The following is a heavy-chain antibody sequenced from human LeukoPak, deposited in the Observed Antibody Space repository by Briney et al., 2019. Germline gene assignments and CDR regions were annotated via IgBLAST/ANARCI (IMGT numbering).Heavy chain of an antibody. CDR3: ARAPAMAYFDY. CDR2: ISNTGNA. Sequence: SQTLSLTCTVSGGSFSSGSYYWSWIRQHPGKGLEWIGYISNTGNAYYDPSLKSRVSISIDTSKRQFSLKVRSVTAADTAVYYCARAPAMAYFDYWGQGTLVSVSS. CDR1: GGSFSSGSYY. J-gene: IGHJ4*02. D-gene: IGHD3-16*01. V-gene: IGHV4-31*03.